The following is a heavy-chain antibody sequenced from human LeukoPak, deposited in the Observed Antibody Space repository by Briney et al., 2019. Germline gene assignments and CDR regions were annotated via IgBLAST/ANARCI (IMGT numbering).Heavy chain of an antibody. CDR2: IYYTGST. Sequence: PSETLSFTCTVSGGSISSSTYYWGWIRQPPGKGLEGIGTIYYTGSTYSNPSLKSRVTISIDTSKNQFSLTLSSVTAADTAVYFCARASNYFDILYWGQGTLVTVSS. CDR1: GGSISSSTYY. D-gene: IGHD3-22*01. CDR3: ARASNYFDILY. J-gene: IGHJ4*02. V-gene: IGHV4-39*01.